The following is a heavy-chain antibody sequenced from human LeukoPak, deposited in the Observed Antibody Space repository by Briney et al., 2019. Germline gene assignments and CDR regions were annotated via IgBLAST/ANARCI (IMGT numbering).Heavy chain of an antibody. J-gene: IGHJ6*03. CDR2: IYYSGST. Sequence: SETLFLTCTVSGGSISSSSYYWGWIRQPPGRGLEWIGSIYYSGSTYYNPSLKSRVTISVDTSKNQFSLKLSSVTAADTAVYYCARSSEGRYYYDSSGYSYYYYYMDVWGKGTTVTISS. CDR1: GGSISSSSYY. D-gene: IGHD3-22*01. CDR3: ARSSEGRYYYDSSGYSYYYYYMDV. V-gene: IGHV4-39*01.